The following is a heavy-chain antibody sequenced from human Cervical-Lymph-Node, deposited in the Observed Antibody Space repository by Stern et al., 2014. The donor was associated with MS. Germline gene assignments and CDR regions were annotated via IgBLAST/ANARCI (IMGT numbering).Heavy chain of an antibody. J-gene: IGHJ6*02. V-gene: IGHV5-51*03. CDR2: IFPGDSDA. CDR3: ARRKYSSSYYYYFGMDV. CDR1: GYTFSNYW. Sequence: DQLVQSGAEVKKPGESLRISCKGSGYTFSNYWIGWVRQMPGKGLEWIGSIFPGDSDARYSPSFQGQITISADKSSNTAFLQWNSLKASDTAMYYCARRKYSSSYYYYFGMDVWGQGTTVTVSS. D-gene: IGHD6-13*01.